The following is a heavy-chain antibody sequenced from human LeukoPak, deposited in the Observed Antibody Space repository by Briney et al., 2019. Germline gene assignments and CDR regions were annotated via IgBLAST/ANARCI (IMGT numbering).Heavy chain of an antibody. D-gene: IGHD3-9*01. CDR1: GFTFSDYY. J-gene: IGHJ4*02. CDR2: IGRSGTTI. Sequence: GGSLRLSCAASGFTFSDYYMSWIRQAPGKGLEWVSYIGRSGTTIHYADSVKGRFTSSWDNAKKSLYLQMNSLRAEDTAVYYCARSGKIYFDWLLDYWGQGTLVTVSS. CDR3: ARSGKIYFDWLLDY. V-gene: IGHV3-11*04.